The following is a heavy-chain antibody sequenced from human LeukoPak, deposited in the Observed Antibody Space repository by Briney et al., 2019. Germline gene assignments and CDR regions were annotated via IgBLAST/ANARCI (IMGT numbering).Heavy chain of an antibody. J-gene: IGHJ6*02. CDR1: GYTFTGYY. V-gene: IGHV1-2*02. CDR3: ARAPLKLNYGMDV. Sequence: ASVKVSCKASGYTFTGYYMHWLRQAPGQGLEWMGWINPNSGGTNYAQKFQGRVTMTRDASISTAYMELSRLRSDDTAVYYCARAPLKLNYGMDVWGQGTTVTVSS. D-gene: IGHD2-15*01. CDR2: INPNSGGT.